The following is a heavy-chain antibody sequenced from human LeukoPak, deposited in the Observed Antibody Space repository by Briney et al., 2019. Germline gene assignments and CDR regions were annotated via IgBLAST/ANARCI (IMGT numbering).Heavy chain of an antibody. Sequence: SETLSLTCTVSGGSISSYYWSRIRQPPGKGLEWIGYIYTSGSTNYNPSLKSRVTISVDTSKNQFSLKLSSVTAADTAVYYCARHQHTSWYYYDSSGPLDYWGQGTLVTVSS. CDR3: ARHQHTSWYYYDSSGPLDY. D-gene: IGHD3-22*01. CDR1: GGSISSYY. CDR2: IYTSGST. V-gene: IGHV4-4*09. J-gene: IGHJ4*02.